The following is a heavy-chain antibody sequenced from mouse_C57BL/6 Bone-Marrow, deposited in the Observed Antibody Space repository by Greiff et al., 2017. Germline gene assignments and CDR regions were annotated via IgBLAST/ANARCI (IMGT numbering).Heavy chain of an antibody. J-gene: IGHJ4*01. CDR2: IYPGNSDT. V-gene: IGHV1-5*01. CDR3: TRGRNDGYSFYYAMDY. CDR1: GYTFTSYW. Sequence: EVKVVESGTVLARPGASVKMSCKTSGYTFTSYWMHWVKQRPGQGLEWIGAIYPGNSDTSYNQKFKGKAKLTAVTSASTAYMELSSLTNEDSAVYYCTRGRNDGYSFYYAMDYWGQGTSVTVSS. D-gene: IGHD2-3*01.